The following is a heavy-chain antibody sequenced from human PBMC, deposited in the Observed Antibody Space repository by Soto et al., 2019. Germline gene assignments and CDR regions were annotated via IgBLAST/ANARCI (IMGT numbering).Heavy chain of an antibody. CDR1: GYSFSGYW. CDR2: IYPGDSDT. D-gene: IGHD1-20*01. CDR3: ARLPGISGTTDFFDY. Sequence: EVQLVQSGAEAKKPGESLKISCKGSGYSFSGYWIAWVRQMPGKGLERMGIIYPGDSDTRYSPSFQGQVTISADKSISTAYLQWSSLKASDTAMYYCARLPGISGTTDFFDYWGQGTLVTVSS. J-gene: IGHJ4*02. V-gene: IGHV5-51*01.